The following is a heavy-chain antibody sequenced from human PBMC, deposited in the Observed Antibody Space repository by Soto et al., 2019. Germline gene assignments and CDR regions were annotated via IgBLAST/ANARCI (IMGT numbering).Heavy chain of an antibody. J-gene: IGHJ6*02. CDR3: VRENYYYGMDV. CDR1: GFNVXVNY. V-gene: IGHV3-53*01. Sequence: EVQLVESGGGLIQPGGSLRLSCAASGFNVXVNYMNWVRQAPGKGLEWVSVINGGGSTNYADSVKGRFTISRDTSKNTLYLQMNSXXAEXXXXXXXVRENYYYGMDVWGQGTTVIVSS. CDR2: INGGGST.